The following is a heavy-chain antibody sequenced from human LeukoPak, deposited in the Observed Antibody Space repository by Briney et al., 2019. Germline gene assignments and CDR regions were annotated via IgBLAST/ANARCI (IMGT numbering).Heavy chain of an antibody. CDR1: GGSISSSSSY. D-gene: IGHD3-3*01. CDR3: ARLGPLPYYDFWSGSPPYNWFDP. J-gene: IGHJ5*02. Sequence: SETLSLTCTVSGGSISSSSSYWGWIRQPPGKGLEWIGSIYYSGSTNYNPSLKSRVTISVDTSKNQFSLKLSSVTAADTAVYYCARLGPLPYYDFWSGSPPYNWFDPWGQGTLVTVSS. CDR2: IYYSGST. V-gene: IGHV4-39*07.